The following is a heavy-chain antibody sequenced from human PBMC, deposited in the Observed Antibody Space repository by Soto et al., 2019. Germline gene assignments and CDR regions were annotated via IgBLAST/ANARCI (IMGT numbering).Heavy chain of an antibody. D-gene: IGHD3-10*01. Sequence: QVQLQQWGAGLLKPSETLSLTCAVYGGSFSGYYWSWIRQPPGKGLEWIGEINHSGSTNYNPSLKSRVTISVDTSKNQFALKLSSVTAADTAVYYCARLGSYYGSGSMGNWGQGTLVTVSS. CDR3: ARLGSYYGSGSMGN. V-gene: IGHV4-34*01. CDR1: GGSFSGYY. CDR2: INHSGST. J-gene: IGHJ4*02.